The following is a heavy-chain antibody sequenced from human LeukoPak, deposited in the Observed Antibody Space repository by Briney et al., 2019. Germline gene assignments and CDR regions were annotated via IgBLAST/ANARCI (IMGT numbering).Heavy chain of an antibody. CDR2: VTSCSSYV. CDR1: GFTFSSYN. D-gene: IGHD1-26*01. J-gene: IGHJ6*03. Sequence: GGSLRLSCEASGFTFSSYNMNWVRQAPGKRLEWVSSVTSCSSYVFYADSVKGRFTISRDNAKNSLYLQMNSLTAEDTAVYYCARDPYSGNYGNTYYYYMDVWGKGTTVTISS. V-gene: IGHV3-21*06. CDR3: ARDPYSGNYGNTYYYYMDV.